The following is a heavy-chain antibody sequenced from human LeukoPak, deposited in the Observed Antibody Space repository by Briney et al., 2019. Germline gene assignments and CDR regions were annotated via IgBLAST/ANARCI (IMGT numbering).Heavy chain of an antibody. CDR1: GFTFSSSA. V-gene: IGHV3-23*01. J-gene: IGHJ5*02. Sequence: PGGSLRLSCAASGFTFSSSAMSWVRQVPGKGLEWVSGISASGGSTYYADSVRGRFTISRDNSKNTLYLQMNSLRAEDTAVYYCAAIKRRGVVEMEFDPWGQGTLVTVSS. CDR2: ISASGGST. CDR3: AAIKRRGVVEMEFDP. D-gene: IGHD3-10*01.